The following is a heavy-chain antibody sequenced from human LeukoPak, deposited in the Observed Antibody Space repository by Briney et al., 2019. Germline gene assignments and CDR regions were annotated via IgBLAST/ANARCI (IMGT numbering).Heavy chain of an antibody. CDR3: ATGPTGVGANWFDP. Sequence: GGSLRLSCAASGFTFSTYSMNWVRQAPGKGLEWVSSISSSSSYKYYADSVKGRFTISRDNAKNSLYLQMNSLRADDTAVYYCATGPTGVGANWFDPWGQGTLATVSS. J-gene: IGHJ5*02. V-gene: IGHV3-21*01. CDR2: ISSSSSYK. CDR1: GFTFSTYS. D-gene: IGHD1-26*01.